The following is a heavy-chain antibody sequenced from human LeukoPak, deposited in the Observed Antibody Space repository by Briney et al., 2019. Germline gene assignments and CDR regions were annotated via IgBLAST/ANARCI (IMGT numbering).Heavy chain of an antibody. Sequence: SETLSLTCTVSGGSISPYFWSWIRQPPGKGLEWIGYISYTGHTNFNPSLKSRVTISIDTFKNHFSLQLTSVTAADTAVYFCARDDYRGVTNFDPWGQGTLVTVSS. D-gene: IGHD3-10*01. V-gene: IGHV4-59*01. CDR3: ARDDYRGVTNFDP. CDR2: ISYTGHT. J-gene: IGHJ5*02. CDR1: GGSISPYF.